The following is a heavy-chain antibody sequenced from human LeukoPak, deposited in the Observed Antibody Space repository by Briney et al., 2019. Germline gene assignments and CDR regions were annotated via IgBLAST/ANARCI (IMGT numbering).Heavy chain of an antibody. CDR2: IYYSGST. CDR3: ARHKGGVH. CDR1: GGSISSSSYY. V-gene: IGHV4-39*01. Sequence: SETLSLTCTVSGGSISSSSYYWGWIRQPPGKGLEWIGSIYYSGSTYYNLSLKSRVTISVDTSKNQFSLKLSSVTAADTAVYYCARHKGGVHWGQGTLVTVSS. D-gene: IGHD3-16*01. J-gene: IGHJ4*02.